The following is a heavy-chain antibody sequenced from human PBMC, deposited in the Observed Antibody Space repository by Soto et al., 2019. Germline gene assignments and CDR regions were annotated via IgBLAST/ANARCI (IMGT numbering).Heavy chain of an antibody. Sequence: PSETLSLTCSVCNGAISGFYWTWIRQPPGNILEWIGYIHYSGRTDYNPSLTTRATMSVDTSNNQFSLNLKSITAADTAVYYCVRVGVGIGNHFDSWGRGTLVTVSS. J-gene: IGHJ4*02. CDR2: IHYSGRT. V-gene: IGHV4-59*12. D-gene: IGHD1-26*01. CDR1: NGAISGFY. CDR3: VRVGVGIGNHFDS.